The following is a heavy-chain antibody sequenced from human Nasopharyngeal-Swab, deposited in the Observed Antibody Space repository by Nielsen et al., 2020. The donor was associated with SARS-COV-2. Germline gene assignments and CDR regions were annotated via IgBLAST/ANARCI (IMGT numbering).Heavy chain of an antibody. V-gene: IGHV3-48*01. CDR1: EFTFSSYS. D-gene: IGHD3-9*01. CDR3: ARGASYDILTGYADAFDI. J-gene: IGHJ3*02. CDR2: ISSSTSAI. Sequence: GESLKISCAASEFTFSSYSMNWVRQAPGKGLEWVSNISSSTSAIYYADSVKGRFTISRDNAKNSLYLQMNSLRAEDTAVYYCARGASYDILTGYADAFDIWGQGTMVTVSS.